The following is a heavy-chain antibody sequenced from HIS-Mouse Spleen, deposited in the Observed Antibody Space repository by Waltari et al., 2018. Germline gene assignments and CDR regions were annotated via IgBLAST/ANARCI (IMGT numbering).Heavy chain of an antibody. CDR1: GGPTSSSSYY. V-gene: IGHV3-66*01. CDR2: IYSGGST. J-gene: IGHJ4*02. CDR3: ARGSSSSGPTGDY. Sequence: LQLQESGPGLVKPSETLSLTCTVSGGPTSSSSYYWGWIRQPPGKGLEWVSVIYSGGSTYYADSVKGRFTISRDNSKNTLYLQMNSLRAEDTAVYYCARGSSSSGPTGDYWGQGTLVTVSS. D-gene: IGHD6-19*01.